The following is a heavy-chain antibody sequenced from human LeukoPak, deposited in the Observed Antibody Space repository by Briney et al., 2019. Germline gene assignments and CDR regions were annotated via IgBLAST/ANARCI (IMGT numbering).Heavy chain of an antibody. CDR2: IKKEGSEK. CDR3: ARDQKLWLFS. J-gene: IGHJ4*02. D-gene: IGHD5-18*01. Sequence: PGGSLRLSCAASGFTFSGYWMNWVRQAPGKGLEWVANIKKEGSEKYYVDSVKGRFTISRDNAKNSLYLQMNSLRAEDTAVYYCARDQKLWLFSWGQGTLVTVSS. CDR1: GFTFSGYW. V-gene: IGHV3-7*01.